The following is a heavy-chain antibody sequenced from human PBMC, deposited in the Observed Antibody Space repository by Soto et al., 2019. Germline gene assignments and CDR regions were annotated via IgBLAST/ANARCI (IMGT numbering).Heavy chain of an antibody. CDR3: ARGLHLGELSLKVAFDI. J-gene: IGHJ3*02. Sequence: GASVKVSCKASGYTFTSYDINWVRQATGQGLEWMGWMNPNSGNTGYAQKFQGRVTMTRNTSISTAYMELSSLRSEDTAVYYCARGLHLGELSLKVAFDIWGQGTMVTVSS. CDR1: GYTFTSYD. V-gene: IGHV1-8*01. D-gene: IGHD3-16*02. CDR2: MNPNSGNT.